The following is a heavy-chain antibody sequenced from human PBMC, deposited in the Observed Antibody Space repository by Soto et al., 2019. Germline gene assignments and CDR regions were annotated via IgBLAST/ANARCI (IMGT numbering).Heavy chain of an antibody. CDR1: GGTFSSYA. V-gene: IGHV1-69*06. CDR3: ARGGQPHANSGNSKHDAFDI. D-gene: IGHD6-19*01. CDR2: IIPIFGTA. J-gene: IGHJ3*02. Sequence: QVQLVQSGAEVKKPGSSVKVSCKASGGTFSSYAISWVRQAPGQGLEWMGGIIPIFGTANYAQKFQGRVTITADKSTSTAYMELSSLRSEDTAVYYCARGGQPHANSGNSKHDAFDIWGQGTMVTVSS.